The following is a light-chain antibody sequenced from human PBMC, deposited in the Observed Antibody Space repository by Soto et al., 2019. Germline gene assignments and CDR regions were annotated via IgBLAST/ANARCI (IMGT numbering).Light chain of an antibody. Sequence: QSVLTQPASVSGSPWESIAISCTGTRRDVGGYNYVSWYQQHPGKAPKLMIYDVTSRPSGVSDRFSGSKSGTTASLTISGLQAEDEADYYCCSYTSSTIYVFGTGTKVTVL. J-gene: IGLJ1*01. CDR2: DVT. CDR1: RRDVGGYNY. CDR3: CSYTSSTIYV. V-gene: IGLV2-14*03.